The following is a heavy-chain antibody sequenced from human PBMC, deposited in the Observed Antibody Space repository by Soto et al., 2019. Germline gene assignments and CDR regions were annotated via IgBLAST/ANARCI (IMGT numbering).Heavy chain of an antibody. CDR1: GGSFSGYY. J-gene: IGHJ4*02. V-gene: IGHV4-34*01. CDR2: INHSGST. Sequence: SETLSLTCAVYGGSFSGYYWSWIRQPPGKGLEWIGEINHSGSTNYNPSLKSRVTISVDTSKNQFSLKLSSVTAADTAVYYCARGPKAKSSGEDYWGQGTLVTVSS. CDR3: ARGPKAKSSGEDY. D-gene: IGHD3-16*01.